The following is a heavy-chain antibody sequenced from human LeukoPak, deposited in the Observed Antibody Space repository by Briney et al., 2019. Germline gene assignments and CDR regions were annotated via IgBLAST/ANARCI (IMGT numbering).Heavy chain of an antibody. CDR1: GGSFSGYY. V-gene: IGHV4-34*01. Sequence: SETLSLTCAVYGGSFSGYYWSWIRQPPGKGLEWIGEINHSGSTNYNPSLKSRVTISVDTSKNQFSLKLSSVTAADTAVYYCASWEAAAGTFDYWGQGTLVTVSS. J-gene: IGHJ4*02. D-gene: IGHD6-13*01. CDR3: ASWEAAAGTFDY. CDR2: INHSGST.